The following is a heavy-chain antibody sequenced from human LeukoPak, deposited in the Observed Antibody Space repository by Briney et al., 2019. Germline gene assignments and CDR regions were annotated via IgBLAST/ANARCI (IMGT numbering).Heavy chain of an antibody. CDR3: ARAVTGTHYGMDV. CDR2: IYYSGST. J-gene: IGHJ6*02. D-gene: IGHD1-20*01. Sequence: SQTLSLTCTVSGGSISSGGYYWSWIRQHPGKGLEWIGYIYYSGSTYYNPSLKSRVTISVDRSKNQFSLKLSSVTAADTAVYYCARAVTGTHYGMDVWGQGTTVTVSS. V-gene: IGHV4-31*03. CDR1: GGSISSGGYY.